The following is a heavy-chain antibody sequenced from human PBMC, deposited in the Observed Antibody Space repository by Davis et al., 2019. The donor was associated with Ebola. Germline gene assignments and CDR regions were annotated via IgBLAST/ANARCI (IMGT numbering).Heavy chain of an antibody. J-gene: IGHJ4*02. CDR3: ARLGSGSFRD. V-gene: IGHV4-34*01. CDR2: INHSGNT. Sequence: MPSETLSLTCAVYGGSFSGYYWSWIRQPPEKGLEWIGEINHSGNTNYNPSLKSRVTISVDTSKNQFSLKLSSVTAADTAVYYCARLGSGSFRDWGQGTLVTVSS. D-gene: IGHD1-26*01. CDR1: GGSFSGYY.